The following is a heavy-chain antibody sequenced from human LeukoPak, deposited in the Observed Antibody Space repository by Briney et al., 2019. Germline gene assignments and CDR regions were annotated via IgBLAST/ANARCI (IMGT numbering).Heavy chain of an antibody. Sequence: SSETLSLTCTVSGGSISSSSYYWGWIRQPPGKGLEWIGSIYYSGSTYYNPSLKSRVTISVDTSKNQFSLKLSSVTAADTAVYYCARRNFGPPVLLWFGERYYMDVWGKGTTVTISS. CDR1: GGSISSSSYY. D-gene: IGHD3-10*01. CDR3: ARRNFGPPVLLWFGERYYMDV. CDR2: IYYSGST. J-gene: IGHJ6*03. V-gene: IGHV4-39*01.